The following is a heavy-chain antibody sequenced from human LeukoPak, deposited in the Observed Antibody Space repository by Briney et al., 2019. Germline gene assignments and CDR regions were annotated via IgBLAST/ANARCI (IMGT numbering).Heavy chain of an antibody. CDR2: INEDGSTT. Sequence: QPGGSLRLSCAASGFSFSGHWMHWVRQAPGKGLVWVSRINEDGSTTNYADSVKGRSTIFRDNAKNTLYLQMNSLRAEDTAVYYCVRDLGGRSGHWGQGTLVTVSS. J-gene: IGHJ4*02. CDR3: VRDLGGRSGH. D-gene: IGHD1-26*01. V-gene: IGHV3-74*01. CDR1: GFSFSGHW.